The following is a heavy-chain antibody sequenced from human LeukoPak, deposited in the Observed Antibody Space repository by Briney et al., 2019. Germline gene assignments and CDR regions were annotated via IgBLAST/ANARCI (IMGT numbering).Heavy chain of an antibody. D-gene: IGHD4-17*01. Sequence: PSETLSLTCTVSGGSIRSYYWSWIRQPPGKGLEWIGYIYYSGSTNYNPSLKSRVNISLDTSKNQFSLKLSSATAADTAVYYCARHLYGDYVGDYWGQGTLVTVSS. J-gene: IGHJ4*02. CDR2: IYYSGST. CDR1: GGSIRSYY. V-gene: IGHV4-59*01. CDR3: ARHLYGDYVGDY.